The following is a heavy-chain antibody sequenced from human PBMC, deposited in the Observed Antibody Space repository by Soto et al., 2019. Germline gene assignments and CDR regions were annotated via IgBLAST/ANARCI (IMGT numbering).Heavy chain of an antibody. CDR2: ISGGGEST. V-gene: IGHV3-23*01. CDR1: GFTFSNFA. J-gene: IGHJ4*02. D-gene: IGHD1-26*01. CDR3: ASGPPKVGSIHPVFDY. Sequence: GGSLRLSCAASGFTFSNFAMNWVRQAPGKGLEWVSLISGGGESTYYAGSLKGRFSISRDNSKNTLYLQMNSLGADDTAVYFCASGPPKVGSIHPVFDYWGQGTLVTVSS.